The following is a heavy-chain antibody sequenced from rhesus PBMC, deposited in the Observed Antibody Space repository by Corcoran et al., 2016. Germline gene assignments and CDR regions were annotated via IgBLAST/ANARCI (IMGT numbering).Heavy chain of an antibody. Sequence: QVQLVQSGAEVKKPGSSVKVSCKASGYTFTDYYMHWVRQAPQQGLEWMGWINPYNGNTKYAQKFQGRVTMTRDTSTSTAYMELSSLRSEDTAVYYCARKGFDYWGQGVLVTVSS. CDR3: ARKGFDY. CDR1: GYTFTDYY. V-gene: IGHV1S2*01. CDR2: INPYNGNT. J-gene: IGHJ4*01.